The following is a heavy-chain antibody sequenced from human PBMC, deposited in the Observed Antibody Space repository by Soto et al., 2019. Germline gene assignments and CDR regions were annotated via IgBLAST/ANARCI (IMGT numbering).Heavy chain of an antibody. D-gene: IGHD2-2*01. CDR2: ISGSGGST. J-gene: IGHJ6*02. V-gene: IGHV3-23*01. Sequence: GGSLRLSCAASGFTFSSYAMSWVRQAPGKGLEWVSAISGSGGSTYYADSVKGRFTISRDNSKNTLYLQMNSLRAEDTAVYYCAKDPGDCSSTSCYPYYYYGMDVWGQGTTVTVSS. CDR3: AKDPGDCSSTSCYPYYYYGMDV. CDR1: GFTFSSYA.